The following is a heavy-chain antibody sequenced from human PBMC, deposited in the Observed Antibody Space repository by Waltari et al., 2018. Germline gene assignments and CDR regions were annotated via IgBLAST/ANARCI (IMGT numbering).Heavy chain of an antibody. CDR3: AASVDTAMVI. Sequence: GRSLRLSCAASGFTFSSYGMHWVRQAPGKGLEWVAVIWYDGSNKYYADSVKGRFTISRDNSKNTLYLQMNSLRAEDTAMYYCAASVDTAMVIWGQGTLVTVSS. CDR2: IWYDGSNK. CDR1: GFTFSSYG. V-gene: IGHV3-33*08. D-gene: IGHD5-18*01. J-gene: IGHJ4*02.